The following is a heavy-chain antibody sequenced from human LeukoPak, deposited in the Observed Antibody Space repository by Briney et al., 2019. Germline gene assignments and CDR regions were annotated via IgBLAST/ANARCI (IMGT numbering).Heavy chain of an antibody. V-gene: IGHV1-69*01. CDR2: IIPIFGTA. CDR3: ARDWWFGELSFDY. CDR1: GGTFISYA. J-gene: IGHJ4*02. Sequence: SVNLSCKASGGTFISYAISWVRQAPGQALEWMGGIIPIFGTANYAQRCQGRVTITADESTSTAYMELSSLRSEDTAVYYCARDWWFGELSFDYWGQGTLVTVAS. D-gene: IGHD3-10*01.